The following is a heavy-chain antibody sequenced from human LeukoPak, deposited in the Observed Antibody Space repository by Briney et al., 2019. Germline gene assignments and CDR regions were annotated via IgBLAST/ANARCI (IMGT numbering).Heavy chain of an antibody. CDR1: GFTFSSYS. Sequence: PGGSLRLSCAASGFTFSSYSMNWVRQAPGKGLEWVSSISSSSSYIYYADSVKGRFTISRDNAKNSLYLQMNSPRAEDTAVYYCARDGDIVVVPAAIPSWFDPWGQGTLVTVSS. V-gene: IGHV3-21*01. D-gene: IGHD2-2*02. CDR2: ISSSSSYI. J-gene: IGHJ5*02. CDR3: ARDGDIVVVPAAIPSWFDP.